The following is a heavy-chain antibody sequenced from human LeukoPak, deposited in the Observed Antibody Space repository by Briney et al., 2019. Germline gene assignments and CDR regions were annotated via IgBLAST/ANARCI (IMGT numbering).Heavy chain of an antibody. CDR3: ARRFFSGFDP. CDR2: IYYSGTI. V-gene: IGHV4-59*08. Sequence: PSETLSLTCTVSGGSISSYYWSWIRQPPGKGLEWIGYIYYSGTINYSPSLKSRVTISVDTSKNQISLKLSSVTAADTAVYYCARRFFSGFDPWGQGTLVTVSS. D-gene: IGHD2/OR15-2a*01. CDR1: GGSISSYY. J-gene: IGHJ5*02.